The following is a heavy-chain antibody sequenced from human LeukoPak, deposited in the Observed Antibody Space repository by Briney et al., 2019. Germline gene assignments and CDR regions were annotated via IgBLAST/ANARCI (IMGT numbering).Heavy chain of an antibody. CDR1: GFTLSGYS. CDR2: ISYDGSNK. Sequence: GGSLRLSCAASGFTLSGYSMNWVRQAPGKGLEWVAVISYDGSNKYYADSVKGRFTISRDNSKNTLYLQMNSLRAEDTAVYYCAKDGVRVVGATPYYYYYMDVWGKGTTVTVSS. D-gene: IGHD1-26*01. CDR3: AKDGVRVVGATPYYYYYMDV. V-gene: IGHV3-30*18. J-gene: IGHJ6*03.